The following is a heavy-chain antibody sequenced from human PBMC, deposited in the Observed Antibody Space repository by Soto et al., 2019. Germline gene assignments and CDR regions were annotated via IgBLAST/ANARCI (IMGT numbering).Heavy chain of an antibody. CDR2: INPNSGGT. D-gene: IGHD2-2*02. CDR1: GYTFTGYY. Sequence: ASVKVSCKASGYTFTGYYMHWVRQAPGQGLEWMGWINPNSGGTNYAQKFQGWVTMTRDTSISTAHMELSRLRSDDTAVYYCAINLFGYCSSTSCYTMGDAFDIWGQGTMVTVSS. V-gene: IGHV1-2*04. J-gene: IGHJ3*02. CDR3: AINLFGYCSSTSCYTMGDAFDI.